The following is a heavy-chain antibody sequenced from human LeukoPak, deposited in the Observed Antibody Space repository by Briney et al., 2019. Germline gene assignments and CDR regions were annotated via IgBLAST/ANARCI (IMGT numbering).Heavy chain of an antibody. Sequence: ASVKVSCKASGYTFTSYYMNWVRQAPGQGLEWMGIINPSGGSTSYAQRFQGRVTMTRDTSTSTVYMELSSLRSEDTAVYYCARVSTGPYDSSGYYPFDYWGQGTLVTVSS. V-gene: IGHV1-46*01. CDR3: ARVSTGPYDSSGYYPFDY. J-gene: IGHJ4*02. CDR2: INPSGGST. D-gene: IGHD3-22*01. CDR1: GYTFTSYY.